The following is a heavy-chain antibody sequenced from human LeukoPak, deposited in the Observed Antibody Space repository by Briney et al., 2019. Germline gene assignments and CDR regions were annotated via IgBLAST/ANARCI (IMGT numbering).Heavy chain of an antibody. CDR2: IREDGSEK. D-gene: IGHD3-22*01. V-gene: IGHV3-7*01. CDR1: GFTFSSYG. CDR3: ASTLAARHTSGYIDY. J-gene: IGHJ4*02. Sequence: GGCLRLSCAASGFTFSSYGISSARQAPGKWLEWVANIREDGSEKYDMDSVKGRLTISRDNGTNTLYLQMNSLRAEDTAVYYCASTLAARHTSGYIDYWGQGTLVTVSS.